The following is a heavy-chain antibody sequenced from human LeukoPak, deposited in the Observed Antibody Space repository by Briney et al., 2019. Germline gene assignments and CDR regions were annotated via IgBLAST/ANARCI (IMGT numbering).Heavy chain of an antibody. J-gene: IGHJ5*02. Sequence: GGSLRLSCAASGFTFSSYVMSWVRQAPGKGLEWVSSISNSGGSTYYADSVKGRFAISRDNSKNTLYLQMNSLRAEDTAVYYCAKDRSVAVAGHWFDPWGQGTLVTVSS. CDR3: AKDRSVAVAGHWFDP. CDR2: ISNSGGST. V-gene: IGHV3-23*01. CDR1: GFTFSSYV. D-gene: IGHD6-19*01.